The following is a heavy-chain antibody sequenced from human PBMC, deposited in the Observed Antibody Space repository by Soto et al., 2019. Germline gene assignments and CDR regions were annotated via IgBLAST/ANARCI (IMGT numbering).Heavy chain of an antibody. CDR1: CGSFSGYY. V-gene: IGHV4-34*01. J-gene: IGHJ5*01. D-gene: IGHD2-8*01. CDR3: ARLIGNSWLDS. CDR2: INHSGST. Sequence: SETLSLTCAVYCGSFSGYYWSWIRQPPGKGLEWIGEINHSGSTNYNPSLKSRITINPDTSNNQLSLQLSSVTPDDTAMYYCARLIGNSWLDSWGQGTLVTVSS.